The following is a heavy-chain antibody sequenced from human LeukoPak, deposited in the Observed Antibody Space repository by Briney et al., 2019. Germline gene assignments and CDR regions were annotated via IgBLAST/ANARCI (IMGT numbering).Heavy chain of an antibody. J-gene: IGHJ4*02. CDR1: GYTFTSPD. V-gene: IGHV1-8*03. CDR2: MNPKSGNR. CDR3: ARGTIPSFFSH. Sequence: ASVKVSCKTSGYTFTSPDINWVRQAPGQGLEWMGWMNPKSGNRVYAQKFQGRVTFSRDTPISTAYMELSSLRSDDTAVYYCARGTIPSFFSHWGQGTLVTVSS. D-gene: IGHD3-3*01.